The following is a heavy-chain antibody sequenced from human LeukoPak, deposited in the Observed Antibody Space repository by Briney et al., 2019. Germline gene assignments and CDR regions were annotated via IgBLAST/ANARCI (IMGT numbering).Heavy chain of an antibody. J-gene: IGHJ4*02. D-gene: IGHD2-15*01. Sequence: GGSLRLSCAAPGFSLNSYWMHWVRQTPGTGLVLVSRINSDGSSTTYADSVKGRFTISRDNAKNTLYLQMNSLRAEDTAVYYCARGFHCSDGSCYDTTFDYWGQGTLVTVSS. V-gene: IGHV3-74*01. CDR3: ARGFHCSDGSCYDTTFDY. CDR1: GFSLNSYW. CDR2: INSDGSST.